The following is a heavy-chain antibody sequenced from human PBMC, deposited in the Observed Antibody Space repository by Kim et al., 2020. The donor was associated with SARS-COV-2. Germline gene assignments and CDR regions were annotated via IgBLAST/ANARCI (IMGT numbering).Heavy chain of an antibody. CDR3: AKTMTTVVNFDY. V-gene: IGHV3-30*18. J-gene: IGHJ4*02. CDR1: GFTFSSYG. CDR2: ISYDGSNK. D-gene: IGHD4-17*01. Sequence: GGSLRLSCAASGFTFSSYGMHWVRQAPGKGLEWVAVISYDGSNKYYADSVKGRFTISRDNSKNTLYLQMNSLRAEDTAVYYCAKTMTTVVNFDYWGQGTLVTVSS.